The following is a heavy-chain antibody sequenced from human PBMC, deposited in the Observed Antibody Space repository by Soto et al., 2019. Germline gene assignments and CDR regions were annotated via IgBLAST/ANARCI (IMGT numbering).Heavy chain of an antibody. Sequence: SETLSLTCAVYGGSFSGYYWSWIRQPPGKGLEWIGEINHSGSTNYNPSLKSRVTISVDTPKNQFSLKLSSVTAADTAVYYCARTGYSSGWYKAAFDIWGQGTMVTVSS. V-gene: IGHV4-34*01. CDR3: ARTGYSSGWYKAAFDI. J-gene: IGHJ3*02. D-gene: IGHD6-19*01. CDR1: GGSFSGYY. CDR2: INHSGST.